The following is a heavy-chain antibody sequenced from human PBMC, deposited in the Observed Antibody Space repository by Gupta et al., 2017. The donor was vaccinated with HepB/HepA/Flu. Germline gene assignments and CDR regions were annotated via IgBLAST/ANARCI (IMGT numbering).Heavy chain of an antibody. CDR3: ARYSSSSGRDY. V-gene: IGHV1-2*02. Sequence: QVQLVQSGAEVKKPGASVKVSCKASGYRFTGYYMYWVRQAPGQGLEWMGWINPDNGDTNYAQKCQGRVTMTRDTSISTAYMELSRLKSDDAAVYYCARYSSSSGRDYWGQGTRVTVSS. J-gene: IGHJ4*02. D-gene: IGHD6-6*01. CDR2: INPDNGDT. CDR1: GYRFTGYY.